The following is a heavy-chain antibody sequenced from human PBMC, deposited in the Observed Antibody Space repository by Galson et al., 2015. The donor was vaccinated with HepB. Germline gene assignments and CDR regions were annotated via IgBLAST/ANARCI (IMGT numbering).Heavy chain of an antibody. CDR1: GYSFTSYW. J-gene: IGHJ6*02. Sequence: QSGAEVKKPGESLKISCKGSGYSFTSYWIGWVRQMPGKGLEWMGIIYPGDSDTRYSPSFQGQVTISADKSISTAYLQWSSLKASDTAMYYCARHREPAYYYYGMDVWGQGTTVTVSS. V-gene: IGHV5-51*01. D-gene: IGHD1-14*01. CDR2: IYPGDSDT. CDR3: ARHREPAYYYYGMDV.